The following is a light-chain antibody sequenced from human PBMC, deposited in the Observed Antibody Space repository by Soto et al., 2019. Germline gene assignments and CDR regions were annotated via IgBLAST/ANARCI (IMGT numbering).Light chain of an antibody. J-gene: IGLJ1*01. V-gene: IGLV1-47*01. CDR1: SSNIEGNF. Sequence: QAVVAQPPSASGTPGQTVTISCSGTSSNIEGNFVYWYNQFPGTATKLLIYRNYQRPSEVPDRFSGSKSGTSASLAISGLRSEDEADYYCATWDDNLSGYVFGPGTQLTVL. CDR2: RNY. CDR3: ATWDDNLSGYV.